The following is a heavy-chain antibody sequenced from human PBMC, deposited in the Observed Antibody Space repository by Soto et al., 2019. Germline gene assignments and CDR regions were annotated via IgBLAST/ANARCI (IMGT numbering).Heavy chain of an antibody. CDR2: VSVSVKII. CDR3: VRDTMRASAAASLDY. Sequence: GGSLKLSFAASGFNFSTYEFNWVRQAPGRGLEWISYVSVSVKIIKYADSVKGQFTISRNNAENSLHLHMSSLRVDDTAVYFCVRDTMRASAAASLDYWGQGTQVTVSS. V-gene: IGHV3-48*03. J-gene: IGHJ4*02. CDR1: GFNFSTYE. D-gene: IGHD6-13*01.